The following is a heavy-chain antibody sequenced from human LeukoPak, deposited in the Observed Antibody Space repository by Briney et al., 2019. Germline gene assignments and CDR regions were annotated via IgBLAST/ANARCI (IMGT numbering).Heavy chain of an antibody. D-gene: IGHD2-21*02. CDR2: IYYSGST. Sequence: SETLSLTCTVSGGSVSSGSYYWSWIRQPPGKGLEWIGYIYYSGSTNYNPSLKSRVTISVDTSKNQFSLKLSSVTAADTAVYYCARSPRRIVVVTARNWYFDLWGRGTLVTASS. J-gene: IGHJ2*01. CDR3: ARSPRRIVVVTARNWYFDL. CDR1: GGSVSSGSYY. V-gene: IGHV4-61*01.